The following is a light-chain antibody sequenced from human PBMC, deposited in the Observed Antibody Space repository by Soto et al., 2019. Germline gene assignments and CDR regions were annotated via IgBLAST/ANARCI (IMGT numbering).Light chain of an antibody. CDR3: QQYNNWPPIT. Sequence: VVLTQSPATLSLSPGERATLSCRASQSVSNNYLAWYQQKPGQAPRLLIYGASNRATGIPARFSGSGSGTEFTLTVSSLQSEDFAVYYCQQYNNWPPITFGQGTRLEIK. V-gene: IGKV3D-15*01. CDR1: QSVSNN. CDR2: GAS. J-gene: IGKJ5*01.